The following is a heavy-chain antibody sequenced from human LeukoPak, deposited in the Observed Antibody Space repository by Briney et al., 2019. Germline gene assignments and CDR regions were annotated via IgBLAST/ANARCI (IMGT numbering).Heavy chain of an antibody. CDR2: IYHSGST. Sequence: SQTLSLTCAVSGGSISSGGYSWSWIRQPPGKGLEWIGYIYHSGSTYYNPSLKSRVTISVDRSKNQFSPKLSSVTAADTAVYYCARAALYYDSSGYYSEIDYFDYWGQGTLVTVSS. CDR3: ARAALYYDSSGYYSEIDYFDY. V-gene: IGHV4-30-2*01. J-gene: IGHJ4*02. CDR1: GGSISSGGYS. D-gene: IGHD3-22*01.